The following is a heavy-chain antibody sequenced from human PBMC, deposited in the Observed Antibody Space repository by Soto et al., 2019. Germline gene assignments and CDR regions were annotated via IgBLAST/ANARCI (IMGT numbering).Heavy chain of an antibody. Sequence: QVQLVQSGAEVKKPGASVKVSCKASGYTFSNYGIAWVRQAHGHGLEWVGWINAYRGNTNYAQKLQGIVTMTADTSTNTAYMELTSLRSDDTALYCCAREVVSSGYNVLRFDPWGQGTLVTVSS. CDR1: GYTFSNYG. V-gene: IGHV1-18*01. CDR3: AREVVSSGYNVLRFDP. J-gene: IGHJ5*02. CDR2: INAYRGNT. D-gene: IGHD6-19*01.